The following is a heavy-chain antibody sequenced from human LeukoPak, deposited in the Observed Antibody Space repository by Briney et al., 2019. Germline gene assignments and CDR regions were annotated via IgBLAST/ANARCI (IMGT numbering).Heavy chain of an antibody. Sequence: GGSLRLSCAASGFTFSSYAMSWVRQTPGKGLEWVSSISGSGGSTNYADSVTGLFTISRGNSNNTLYLQMNSLRADDTAVYYCAKDGLRFLEWYLGYFDLWGRGTLVTVSS. V-gene: IGHV3-23*01. CDR2: ISGSGGST. CDR3: AKDGLRFLEWYLGYFDL. J-gene: IGHJ2*01. D-gene: IGHD3-3*01. CDR1: GFTFSSYA.